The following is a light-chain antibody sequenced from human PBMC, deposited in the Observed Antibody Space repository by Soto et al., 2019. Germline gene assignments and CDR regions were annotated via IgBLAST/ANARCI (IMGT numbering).Light chain of an antibody. V-gene: IGLV2-23*02. CDR1: SSDVGSDNL. Sequence: QSVLTQPASVSGSPGQSITISCTGTSSDVGSDNLVSWYQQHPGKAPKFIIYEVSQRPAGVSYRFSGSKSGNTAYLTISGLQAEDEADYYCCSYAASTTLLFGGGTKLTVL. CDR2: EVS. J-gene: IGLJ2*01. CDR3: CSYAASTTLL.